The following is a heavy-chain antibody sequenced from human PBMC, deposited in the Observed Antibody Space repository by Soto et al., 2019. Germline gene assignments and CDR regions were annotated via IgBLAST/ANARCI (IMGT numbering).Heavy chain of an antibody. J-gene: IGHJ4*02. D-gene: IGHD4-17*01. Sequence: PSGTLSLTCTVAGASISSYYWSWIRQPPGKGLEWIGYIYYSGSTNYNPSLKSRVTISVDTSKNQFSLKLSSVTAADTAVYYCAGLGTYGDYYFDYWGQGTLVTVSS. CDR3: AGLGTYGDYYFDY. V-gene: IGHV4-59*08. CDR1: GASISSYY. CDR2: IYYSGST.